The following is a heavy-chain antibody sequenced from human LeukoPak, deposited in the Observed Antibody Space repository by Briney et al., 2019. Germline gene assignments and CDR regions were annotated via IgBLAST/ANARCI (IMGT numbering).Heavy chain of an antibody. CDR2: MNPNSGNT. V-gene: IGHV1-8*01. J-gene: IGHJ4*02. CDR1: GYTFTSYD. CDR3: ARDGSPRYGGNSAGVDH. D-gene: IGHD4-23*01. Sequence: ASVKVSCKASGYTFTSYDINWVRQATGQGLEWMRWMNPNSGNTGYAQKFQGRVTMTRNTSISTAYMELSSLRSEDTAVYYCARDGSPRYGGNSAGVDHWGQGTLVTVSS.